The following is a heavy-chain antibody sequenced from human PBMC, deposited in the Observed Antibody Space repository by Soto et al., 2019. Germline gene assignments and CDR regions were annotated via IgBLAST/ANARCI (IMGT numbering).Heavy chain of an antibody. D-gene: IGHD1-26*01. J-gene: IGHJ4*02. CDR2: INGGNGNT. CDR1: GYTFTSYA. Sequence: ASVKVSCKGSGYTFTSYAIHWVRQAPGQRLEWMGWINGGNGNTKSSQNFQGRVTITRDTSASTAYMELSSLTSEDTGIYYCARTQVGTTKLDYWGQGTLVTVS. CDR3: ARTQVGTTKLDY. V-gene: IGHV1-3*01.